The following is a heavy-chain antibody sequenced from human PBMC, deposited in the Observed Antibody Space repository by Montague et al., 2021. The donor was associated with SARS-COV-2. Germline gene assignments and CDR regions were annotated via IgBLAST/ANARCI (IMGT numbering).Heavy chain of an antibody. V-gene: IGHV4-30-2*01. J-gene: IGHJ6*02. Sequence: TLSLTCVVSGGSFSSGDYSWSWIRQAPGKDRKGVGYIYQSGSSNYYPGLKSSVTISINTSNNNFSLNLGSVTAADTGLYYCATGTRMYGMDFWGQGTTVTVSS. CDR1: GGSFSSGDYS. CDR3: ATGTRMYGMDF. CDR2: IYQSGSS. D-gene: IGHD3-10*01.